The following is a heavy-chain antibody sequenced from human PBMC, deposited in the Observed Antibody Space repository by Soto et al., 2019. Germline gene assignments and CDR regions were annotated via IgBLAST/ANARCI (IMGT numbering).Heavy chain of an antibody. V-gene: IGHV1-18*01. Sequence: GAPVKVSCKACGYTFTSYGISWARQATGQGLEWMGWISAYNGNTNYAQKLQGRVIMTADTSTNTAYMELRSLRSDDTAIYYCTREGSAPYYYYGMDAWGQGTTVTVSS. D-gene: IGHD3-10*01. J-gene: IGHJ6*02. CDR3: TREGSAPYYYYGMDA. CDR2: ISAYNGNT. CDR1: GYTFTSYG.